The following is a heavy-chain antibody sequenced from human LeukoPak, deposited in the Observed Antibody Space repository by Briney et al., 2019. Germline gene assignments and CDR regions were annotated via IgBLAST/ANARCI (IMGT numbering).Heavy chain of an antibody. Sequence: GGSLRLSCAASGFTVSSNYMSWVRQAPGKGLEWVSAISGSGGSTYYADSVKGRFTISRDNSKNTLYLQMNSLRAEDTAVYYCAKVTPYYDYIWGSYRHYYFDYWGQGTLVTVSS. CDR3: AKVTPYYDYIWGSYRHYYFDY. V-gene: IGHV3-23*01. CDR2: ISGSGGST. J-gene: IGHJ4*02. D-gene: IGHD3-16*02. CDR1: GFTVSSNY.